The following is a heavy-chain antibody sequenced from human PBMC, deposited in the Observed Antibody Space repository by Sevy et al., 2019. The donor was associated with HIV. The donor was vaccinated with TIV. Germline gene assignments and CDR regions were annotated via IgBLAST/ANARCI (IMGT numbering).Heavy chain of an antibody. V-gene: IGHV1-2*02. D-gene: IGHD3-3*01. CDR2: INGKSGDT. Sequence: ASVKVSCKASGYIFSDYHIHWARQAPGQRLEWMGWINGKSGDTEYAEKFQGRVTMSRDTSISTAYMELTRLQSDDTAVYYCAKVYVGWSAFFVHWGQGTLVTVSS. CDR3: AKVYVGWSAFFVH. CDR1: GYIFSDYH. J-gene: IGHJ4*02.